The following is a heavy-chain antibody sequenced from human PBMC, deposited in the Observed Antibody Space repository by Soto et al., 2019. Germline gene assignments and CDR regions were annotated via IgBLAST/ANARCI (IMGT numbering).Heavy chain of an antibody. Sequence: EVQLLESGGALVQPGGSLRLSCAASGFTFNSYVMTWVRQAPGEGLEWVSSISRSGRGSAYYADSVKGRFTISRDNSENTLFLQMNNLRDEDTALYYCARGRYPDSSDYWVANLPFDHWGLGTLVTVSS. CDR2: ISRSGRGSA. V-gene: IGHV3-23*01. D-gene: IGHD3-22*01. J-gene: IGHJ4*02. CDR1: GFTFNSYV. CDR3: ARGRYPDSSDYWVANLPFDH.